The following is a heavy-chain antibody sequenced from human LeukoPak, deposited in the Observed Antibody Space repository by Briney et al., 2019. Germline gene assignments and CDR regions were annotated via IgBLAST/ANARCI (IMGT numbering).Heavy chain of an antibody. Sequence: PGGSLRLSCAASGFTFSSYSMNWVRQAPGKGLEWVSSISSSSSYIYYADSVKGRFTISRDNAKNSLYLQMNSLRAEDTAVYYCARDLGYCTNGVCHAYHVEYWGQGTLVTVSS. J-gene: IGHJ4*02. CDR2: ISSSSSYI. CDR1: GFTFSSYS. D-gene: IGHD2-8*01. V-gene: IGHV3-21*01. CDR3: ARDLGYCTNGVCHAYHVEY.